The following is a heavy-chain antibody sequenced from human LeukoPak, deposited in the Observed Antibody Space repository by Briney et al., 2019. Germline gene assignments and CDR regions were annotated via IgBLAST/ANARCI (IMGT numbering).Heavy chain of an antibody. J-gene: IGHJ4*02. V-gene: IGHV3-7*01. CDR2: IKEDGSVK. CDR3: VKDRGWNTFDY. CDR1: RFTFGVSW. D-gene: IGHD1/OR15-1a*01. Sequence: PGGSLRLSCAASRFTFGVSWMSWVRQAPGKGLEWVGNIKEDGSVKNYVDSVKGRLTISRDNAKSSLFLQMNNLRDEDTAAYYCVKDRGWNTFDYWGQGILVTVSS.